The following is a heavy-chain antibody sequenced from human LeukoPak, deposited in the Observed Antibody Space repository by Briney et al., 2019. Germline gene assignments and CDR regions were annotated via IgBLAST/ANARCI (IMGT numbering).Heavy chain of an antibody. CDR2: ISYDGSNK. V-gene: IGHV3-30*18. CDR1: GFTFSSYG. Sequence: PGGSLRLSCAASGFTFSSYGMHWVRQAPGKGLEWVAVISYDGSNKYYADSVKGRFTISRDNSKNTLYLQMSSLRAEDTAVYYCANRPLDYWGQGTLVTVSS. J-gene: IGHJ4*02. CDR3: ANRPLDY.